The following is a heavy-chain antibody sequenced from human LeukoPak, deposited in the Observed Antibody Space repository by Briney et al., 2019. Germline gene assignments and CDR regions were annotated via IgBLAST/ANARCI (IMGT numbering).Heavy chain of an antibody. J-gene: IGHJ6*02. CDR2: ISSNGGST. Sequence: GGSLRLSCSASGFTFSSYAMHWVRQAPGKGLEYVSAISSNGGSTYYADSVKGRSTISRDNSKNTLYLQMSSLRVDDTAVYYCVKTHFDHYYGLDVWVQGTTVIVSS. V-gene: IGHV3-64D*09. CDR3: VKTHFDHYYGLDV. CDR1: GFTFSSYA.